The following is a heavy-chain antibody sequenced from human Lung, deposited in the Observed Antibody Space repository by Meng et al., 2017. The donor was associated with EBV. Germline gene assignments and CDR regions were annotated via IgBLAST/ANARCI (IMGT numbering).Heavy chain of an antibody. Sequence: QAQLQQGGAGLLKPSETLSLTCAVYGGSFSGYYWSWIRQPPGKGLEWIGQINYSGITNYNPSLKSRVTISVDTSKNQFSLKLSSVTAADTAVYYCARGGWSSSWGNWGQGTLVTVSS. CDR3: ARGGWSSSWGN. V-gene: IGHV4-34*01. CDR1: GGSFSGYY. CDR2: INYSGIT. J-gene: IGHJ4*02. D-gene: IGHD6-13*01.